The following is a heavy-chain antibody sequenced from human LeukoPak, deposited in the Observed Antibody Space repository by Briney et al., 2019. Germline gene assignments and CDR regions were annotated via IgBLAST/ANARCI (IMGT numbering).Heavy chain of an antibody. CDR1: GYTFTSYG. D-gene: IGHD2-2*01. J-gene: IGHJ4*02. Sequence: ASVKVSCKASGYTFTSYGISWVRQAPGQGLEWMGWISAYNGNTNYAQKLQGRVTMTTDTSTSTAYMELRSLRSDDTAVYYCARDLPFSSSPSRVPDYWGQGTLVTVSS. V-gene: IGHV1-18*01. CDR2: ISAYNGNT. CDR3: ARDLPFSSSPSRVPDY.